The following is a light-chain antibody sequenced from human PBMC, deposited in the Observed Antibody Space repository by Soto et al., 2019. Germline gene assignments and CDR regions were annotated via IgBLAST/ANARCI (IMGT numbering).Light chain of an antibody. CDR2: DAS. Sequence: EIVLTQSPATLSLSPGERATLSCRASQSVSSYLAWYQQKRGQAPRLLIYDASKRATGIPARFRGSRSGTDFTLTISSLEPEDFAVYYCQHRSNWPLTFGGGTKVEIK. J-gene: IGKJ4*01. V-gene: IGKV3-11*01. CDR3: QHRSNWPLT. CDR1: QSVSSY.